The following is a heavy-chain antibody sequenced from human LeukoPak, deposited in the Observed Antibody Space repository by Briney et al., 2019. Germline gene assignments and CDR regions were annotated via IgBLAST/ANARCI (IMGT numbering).Heavy chain of an antibody. Sequence: ASVKVSCKASGYTFTGYYMHWVRQAPGQGLEWMGWINPNSGGTNYAQKFQGRVTMTRDTSISTAYMELSRLRSDDTAVYYCARAQKKYYYDSSGYHSRDYFDYWGQGTLVTVSS. D-gene: IGHD3-22*01. J-gene: IGHJ4*02. CDR1: GYTFTGYY. CDR3: ARAQKKYYYDSSGYHSRDYFDY. V-gene: IGHV1-2*02. CDR2: INPNSGGT.